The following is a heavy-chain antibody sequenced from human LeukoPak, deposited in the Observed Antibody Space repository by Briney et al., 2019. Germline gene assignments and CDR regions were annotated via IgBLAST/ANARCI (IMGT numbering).Heavy chain of an antibody. CDR2: ISSGSSYI. J-gene: IGHJ4*02. Sequence: GGSLRLSCAASGFTFSSYSMNWVRQAPGKGLEWVSSISSGSSYIYYADSVKGRFTISRDNAKNSLYLQMNSLRAEDTAVYYCARDRRSGSYGSTDASDYWGQGTLVTVSS. D-gene: IGHD2-2*01. CDR3: ARDRRSGSYGSTDASDY. V-gene: IGHV3-21*01. CDR1: GFTFSSYS.